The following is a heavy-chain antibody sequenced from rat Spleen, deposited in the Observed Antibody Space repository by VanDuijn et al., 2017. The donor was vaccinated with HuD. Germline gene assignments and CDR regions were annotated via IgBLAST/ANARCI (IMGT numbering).Heavy chain of an antibody. CDR2: FSYDGSTT. Sequence: EVRLVESGGGLVQPGRSLKLSCAASGFTFSDYYMAWVRQAPTEGLEWVATFSYDGSTTYYRDSVKGRFTLSRDNAKSTLYLQMNNLRSEDTASYYCATGDTFNSGYEIWFAYWGQGTLVTVSS. V-gene: IGHV5S10*01. CDR1: GFTFSDYY. J-gene: IGHJ3*01. D-gene: IGHD4-3*01. CDR3: ATGDTFNSGYEIWFAY.